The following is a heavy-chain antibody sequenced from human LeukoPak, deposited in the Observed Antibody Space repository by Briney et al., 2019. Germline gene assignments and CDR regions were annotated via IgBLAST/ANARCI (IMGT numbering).Heavy chain of an antibody. CDR2: ISGSGGST. J-gene: IGHJ4*02. Sequence: GESLRLSCSVSGFSFSSYAMSWVRQAPWKGLEWVSAISGSGGSTYYADSVKGRFTISRDNSKNTLYLQMNSLTAEDTAVYYCAKYSPLRGTVTTVRYWGQGTLVTVSS. V-gene: IGHV3-23*01. CDR3: AKYSPLRGTVTTVRY. CDR1: GFSFSSYA. D-gene: IGHD4-11*01.